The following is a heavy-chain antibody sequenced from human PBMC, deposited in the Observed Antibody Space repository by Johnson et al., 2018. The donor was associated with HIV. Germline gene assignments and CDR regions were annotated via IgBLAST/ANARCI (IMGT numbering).Heavy chain of an antibody. CDR2: ISFAGNIK. CDR3: ARLRDGYNFDAFDI. D-gene: IGHD5-24*01. CDR1: GFTFSNFG. V-gene: IGHV3-30*03. Sequence: QVQLVESGGGLIQPGGSLRISCAASGFTFSNFGFYWVRQAPGKGLEWVAAISFAGNIKYYADSVKGRFTISRENSKNMLYLQMNSLRGEDTAVYYCARLRDGYNFDAFDIWGQGTMVTVSS. J-gene: IGHJ3*02.